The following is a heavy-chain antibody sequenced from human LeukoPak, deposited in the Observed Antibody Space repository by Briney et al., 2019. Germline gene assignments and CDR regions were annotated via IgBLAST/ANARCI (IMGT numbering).Heavy chain of an antibody. D-gene: IGHD1-26*01. J-gene: IGHJ4*02. CDR1: GFTCSSLI. CDR3: AKASDIAGGDFVY. CDR2: ISSGGSYL. V-gene: IGHV3-21*04. Sequence: GGYLSLSCAAYGFTCSSLIMNWVRQAPGKGLEWVSSISSGGSYLSYADSVKGRLTISRANATNSLYLQMNSLRAKDMAVYYCAKASDIAGGDFVYGGQGTLVSVSS.